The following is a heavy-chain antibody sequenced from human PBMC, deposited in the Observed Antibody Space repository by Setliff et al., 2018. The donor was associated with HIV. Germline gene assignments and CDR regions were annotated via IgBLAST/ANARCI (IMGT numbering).Heavy chain of an antibody. J-gene: IGHJ6*03. V-gene: IGHV4-39*01. CDR1: GVSTISSSSSYY. CDR3: AKHRVTLHYYMDV. Sequence: SETLSLTCIVSGVSTISSSSSYYWGWIRQPPGKGLEWIGYISNIGSTNYNPSLKSRVTISVDTSKNNFSLRLRSVTAADTAVYYCAKHRVTLHYYMDVWGKGTTVTVSS. D-gene: IGHD3-10*01. CDR2: ISNIGST.